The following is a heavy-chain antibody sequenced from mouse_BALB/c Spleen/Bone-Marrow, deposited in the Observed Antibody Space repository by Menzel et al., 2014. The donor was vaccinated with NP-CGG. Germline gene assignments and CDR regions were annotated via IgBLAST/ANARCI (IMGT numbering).Heavy chain of an antibody. J-gene: IGHJ3*01. CDR2: IRNKANSYTT. CDR1: GFTFTDYY. Sequence: EVKLVESGGGLVQPGGSLRLSCATSGFTFTDYYMSWVRQPPGKALEWLGFIRNKANSYTTEYSASVKGRFTISRDNSQSILYLQMNTLRAEDSATYYCARGWITTGFAYWGQGTLVTVSA. D-gene: IGHD1-1*01. V-gene: IGHV7-3*02. CDR3: ARGWITTGFAY.